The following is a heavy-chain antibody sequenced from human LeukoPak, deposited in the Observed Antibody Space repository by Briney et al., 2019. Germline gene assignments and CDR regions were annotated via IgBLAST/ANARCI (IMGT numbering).Heavy chain of an antibody. V-gene: IGHV3-13*01. Sequence: TGGSLRLSCAASGFSLSRYDMHWVRQPTGGGLEWVSTISPAGHTYYPDSVKGRFTISRENAKNSLFLQLNNLRAGDTAVYYCVRSILTSEYSSRGGFGDYWGQGTLLTVSS. J-gene: IGHJ4*02. CDR1: GFSLSRYD. CDR3: VRSILTSEYSSRGGFGDY. D-gene: IGHD6-13*01. CDR2: ISPAGHT.